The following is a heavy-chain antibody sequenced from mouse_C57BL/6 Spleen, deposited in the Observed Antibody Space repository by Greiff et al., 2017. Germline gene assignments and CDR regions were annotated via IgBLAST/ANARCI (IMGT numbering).Heavy chain of an antibody. CDR3: ARWYYSNDAAMDY. D-gene: IGHD2-12*01. CDR1: GYSLTSYW. CDR2: IYPSDSET. V-gene: IGHV1-61*01. Sequence: VQLQQPGAELVRPGSSVKLSCKASGYSLTSYWMDWVKQRPGQGLERIGNIYPSDSETHYNQKFKDKATLTVDKSSSTAYMQLSSLTSEDSAVYYCARWYYSNDAAMDYWGQGTSVTVSS. J-gene: IGHJ4*01.